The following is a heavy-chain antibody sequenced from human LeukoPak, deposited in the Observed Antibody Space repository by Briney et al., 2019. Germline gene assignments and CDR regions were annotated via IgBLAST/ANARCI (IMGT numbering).Heavy chain of an antibody. D-gene: IGHD1-26*01. CDR2: ISYDGSNK. CDR1: GFTFSSYG. V-gene: IGHV3-30*03. J-gene: IGHJ3*02. Sequence: GGSLRLSCAASGFTFSSYGMHWVRQAPGKGLEWVAVISYDGSNKYYADSVKGRFTISRDNSKNTLYLQMNSLRAEDTAVYYWARGGSYLSAFDIWGQGTMVTVSS. CDR3: ARGGSYLSAFDI.